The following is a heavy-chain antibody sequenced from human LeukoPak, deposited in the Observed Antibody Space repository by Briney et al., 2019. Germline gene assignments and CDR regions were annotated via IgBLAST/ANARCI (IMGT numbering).Heavy chain of an antibody. Sequence: ASVKVSCKASGGTFSSYAISWVRQAPGQGLEWMGGIIPIFGTANYAQKFQGRVTITADESTSTAYMELSSLRPEDTAVYYCAMGSNYAFRYNWFDPWGQGTLVTVSS. D-gene: IGHD4-11*01. V-gene: IGHV1-69*13. J-gene: IGHJ5*02. CDR2: IIPIFGTA. CDR1: GGTFSSYA. CDR3: AMGSNYAFRYNWFDP.